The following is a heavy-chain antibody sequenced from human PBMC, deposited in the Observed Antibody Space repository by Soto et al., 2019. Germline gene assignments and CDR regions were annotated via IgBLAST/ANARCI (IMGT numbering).Heavy chain of an antibody. CDR1: GGTFSSYA. D-gene: IGHD6-6*01. V-gene: IGHV1-69*13. CDR3: ARWGPYSSSSEWRV. CDR2: TIPIFGTA. Sequence: SVKVSCKASGGTFSSYAISWVRQAPGQGLEWMGGTIPIFGTANYAQKFQGRVTITADESTSTAYMELSSLRSEDTAVYYCARWGPYSSSSEWRVWCQGTTVTLS. J-gene: IGHJ6*02.